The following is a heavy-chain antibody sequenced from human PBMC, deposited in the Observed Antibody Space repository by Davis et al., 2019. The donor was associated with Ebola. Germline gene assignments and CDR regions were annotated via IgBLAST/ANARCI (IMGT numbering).Heavy chain of an antibody. Sequence: SVQVSCKASGGTFISYAISWVRHPPGQGLEWMGRIIPILGIANYAQKLQGRVTMTTDTSTSTAYMELRSLRSDDTAVYYCAKTMVQGVIANIYGMDVWGQGTTVTVSS. V-gene: IGHV1-69*04. J-gene: IGHJ6*02. CDR1: GGTFISYA. CDR2: IIPILGIA. CDR3: AKTMVQGVIANIYGMDV. D-gene: IGHD3-10*01.